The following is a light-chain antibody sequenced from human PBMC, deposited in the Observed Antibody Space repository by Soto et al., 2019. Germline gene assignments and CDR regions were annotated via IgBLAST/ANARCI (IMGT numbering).Light chain of an antibody. J-gene: IGLJ2*01. CDR1: SSSIGSNT. CDR3: ASWDDSLNGLV. V-gene: IGLV1-44*01. CDR2: SNA. Sequence: QSVLTQPPSASGTPGQRVTISCSGSSSSIGSNTVNWYQQLPGTAPKLLIYSNAQRPSGVPDRFSGSKSGTSASLAISGLQSEDEADYYCASWDDSLNGLVFGEGTKLTVL.